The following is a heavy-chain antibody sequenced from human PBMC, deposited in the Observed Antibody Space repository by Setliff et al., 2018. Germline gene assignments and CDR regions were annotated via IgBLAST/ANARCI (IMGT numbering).Heavy chain of an antibody. D-gene: IGHD1-26*01. V-gene: IGHV4-39*01. J-gene: IGHJ4*02. Sequence: LSLTCTVSGGSIHTSPYYWGWIRQAPGKGLEWIGSIYFGGNTYYNPSLKTRVTISVDTSKNQFSLKLSFVTAADTAVYYCARHPSSGSYYGGSIFYFDDWGPGILVTVS. CDR3: ARHPSSGSYYGGSIFYFDD. CDR1: GGSIHTSPYY. CDR2: IYFGGNT.